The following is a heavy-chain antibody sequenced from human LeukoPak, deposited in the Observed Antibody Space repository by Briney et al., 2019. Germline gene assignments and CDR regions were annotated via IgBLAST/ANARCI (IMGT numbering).Heavy chain of an antibody. CDR2: INPNSGGT. D-gene: IGHD3-10*01. V-gene: IGHV1-2*02. CDR1: GYTFTGYY. Sequence: WASVKVSCKASGYTFTGYYMHWVRQAPGQGLEWMGWINPNSGGTNYAQKFQGRVTMTRDTSISTAYMELSRLRSDDTAVYYCARESAYGSASSGAFDIWGQGTMVTVSS. CDR3: ARESAYGSASSGAFDI. J-gene: IGHJ3*02.